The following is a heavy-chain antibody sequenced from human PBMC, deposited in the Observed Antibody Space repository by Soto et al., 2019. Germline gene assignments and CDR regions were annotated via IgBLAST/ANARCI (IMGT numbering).Heavy chain of an antibody. V-gene: IGHV3-23*01. CDR2: ISGSGGST. CDR3: AKLKVGGEYYFDY. CDR1: GFTFSSYA. Sequence: EVQLLESGGGLVQPGGSLRLSCAAYGFTFSSYAMSWVRQAPGKGLEWVSAISGSGGSTYYADSVKGRFTISRDNSKNTLYLQMNSLRAEDTAVYYCAKLKVGGEYYFDYWGQGTLVTVSS. D-gene: IGHD1-26*01. J-gene: IGHJ4*02.